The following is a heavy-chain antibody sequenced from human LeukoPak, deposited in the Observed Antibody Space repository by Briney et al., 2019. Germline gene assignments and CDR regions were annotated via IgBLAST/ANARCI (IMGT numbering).Heavy chain of an antibody. CDR1: GGSIGSYY. Sequence: SETLSLTCTVSGGSIGSYYWSWIRQPPGKGLEWIGYIYYSGSTNYNPSLKSRVTISVDTSKNQFSLKLSSVTAADTAVYNCAKGDFRSGLEGGNWFDPWGQGTLVTVSS. CDR2: IYYSGST. CDR3: AKGDFRSGLEGGNWFDP. D-gene: IGHD3-3*01. J-gene: IGHJ5*02. V-gene: IGHV4-59*12.